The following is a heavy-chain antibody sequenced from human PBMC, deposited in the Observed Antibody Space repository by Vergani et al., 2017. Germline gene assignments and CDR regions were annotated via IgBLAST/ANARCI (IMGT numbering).Heavy chain of an antibody. CDR1: GGTFSSYA. CDR2: IIPIFGTA. D-gene: IGHD2-21*02. J-gene: IGHJ6*02. CDR3: ARAMVLCGGDCYDSYYYYGMDV. V-gene: IGHV1-69*18. Sequence: QVQLVQSGAEVKKPGSSVKVSCKASGGTFSSYAISWVRQAPGQGLEWMGRIIPIFGTANYAQKFQGRVTVTADESTSTAYMELCSLRSEDTAVYYCARAMVLCGGDCYDSYYYYGMDVWGQGTTVTVSS.